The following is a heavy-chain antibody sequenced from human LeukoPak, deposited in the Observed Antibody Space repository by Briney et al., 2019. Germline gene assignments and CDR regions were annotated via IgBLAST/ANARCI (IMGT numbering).Heavy chain of an antibody. V-gene: IGHV3-23*01. CDR2: ISGGGFGT. D-gene: IGHD6-19*01. CDR1: GFTFSNYA. CDR3: AKDLHPGIAVAGTMDY. J-gene: IGHJ4*02. Sequence: PGGSLRLSCAASGFTFSNYAMSWVRQAPGKGLEWVSAISGGGFGTYYADSVKGRFTISRDNPKNTLYLQMNSLRAEDTAVYYCAKDLHPGIAVAGTMDYWGQGTLVTVSS.